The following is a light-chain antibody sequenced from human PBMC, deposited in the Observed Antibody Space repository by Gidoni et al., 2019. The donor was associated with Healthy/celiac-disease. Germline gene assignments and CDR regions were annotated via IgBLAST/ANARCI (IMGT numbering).Light chain of an antibody. Sequence: EIVLTQSPATLSSSPAERATLSCRASQSVSSYLAWYQQKPGQSHRLLIYDASSGSGTDFTLTISSLEPEDFAVYYCQQRSNWPPTFGGGTKVEIK. V-gene: IGKV3-11*01. CDR1: QSVSSY. CDR3: QQRSNWPPT. CDR2: DAS. J-gene: IGKJ4*01.